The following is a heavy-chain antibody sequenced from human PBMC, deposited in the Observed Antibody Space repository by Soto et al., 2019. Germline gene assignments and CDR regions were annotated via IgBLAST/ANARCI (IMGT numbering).Heavy chain of an antibody. J-gene: IGHJ4*02. Sequence: PGGSLRLSCAASGFTFSSYGMHWVRQAPGKGLEWVAVIWYDGSNKYYADSVKGRFTISRDNSKNTLYLQMNSLRSEDTAVYYCATGITRHDPRLASATENSRSVVVVAPIDYWGQGTLVTVSS. CDR3: ATGITRHDPRLASATENSRSVVVVAPIDY. D-gene: IGHD2-15*01. V-gene: IGHV3-30*02. CDR2: IWYDGSNK. CDR1: GFTFSSYG.